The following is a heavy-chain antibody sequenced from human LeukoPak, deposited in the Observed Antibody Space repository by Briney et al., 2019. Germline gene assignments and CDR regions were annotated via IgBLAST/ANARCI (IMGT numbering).Heavy chain of an antibody. D-gene: IGHD1-26*01. J-gene: IGHJ4*02. V-gene: IGHV3-21*01. CDR3: ARDYSLRSHFYY. Sequence: PGGSLRPSCAASGFTFSSYSMNWVRQAPGKGLEWVSSISSSSSYIYYADSVKGRFTISRDNAKNSLYLQMNSLRAEDTAVYYCARDYSLRSHFYYWGQGTLVTVSS. CDR1: GFTFSSYS. CDR2: ISSSSSYI.